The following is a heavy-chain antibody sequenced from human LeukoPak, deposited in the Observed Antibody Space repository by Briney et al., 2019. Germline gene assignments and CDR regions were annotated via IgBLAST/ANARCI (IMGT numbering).Heavy chain of an antibody. CDR3: TTAPLMRYCSSTSCYRTAFDI. CDR1: GGSFSGYY. CDR2: INHSGST. Sequence: SETLSLTCAVYGGSFSGYYWSWIRQPPGKGLEWIGEINHSGSTNYNPSLKSRVTISVDTSKNQFSLKLSSVTAADTAVYYCTTAPLMRYCSSTSCYRTAFDIWGQGTIVTVSS. V-gene: IGHV4-34*01. D-gene: IGHD2-2*02. J-gene: IGHJ3*02.